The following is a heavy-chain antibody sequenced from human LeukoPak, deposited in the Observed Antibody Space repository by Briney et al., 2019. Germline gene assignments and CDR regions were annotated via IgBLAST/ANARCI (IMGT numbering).Heavy chain of an antibody. J-gene: IGHJ6*03. CDR2: FSFSESV. D-gene: IGHD2-2*01. V-gene: IGHV4-59*08. CDR1: GGSITTYY. CDR3: ARRRTTGLSGYLDV. Sequence: KPSETLSLTCIVSGGSITTYYWSWIRQLPGSVLEWIGDFSFSESVDYNPSLKGRVTISVGTPNKNQFSLKLDSVTAADTAVYYCARRRTTGLSGYLDVWGKGTTVTVSS.